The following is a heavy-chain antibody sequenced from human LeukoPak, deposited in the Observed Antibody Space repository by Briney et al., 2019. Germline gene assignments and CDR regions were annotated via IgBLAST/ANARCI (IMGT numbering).Heavy chain of an antibody. D-gene: IGHD2-2*01. V-gene: IGHV3-21*01. CDR2: ISSSSSYI. J-gene: IGHJ4*02. Sequence: GGSLRLSCAASGFTFSTFAMHWFRLSPGKGLEGVSSISSSSSYIYYADSVKGRFTISRDNAKNSLYLQMNSLRAEDTAIYYCASHEGVVPAATIDYWGQGTLVTVSS. CDR3: ASHEGVVPAATIDY. CDR1: GFTFSTFA.